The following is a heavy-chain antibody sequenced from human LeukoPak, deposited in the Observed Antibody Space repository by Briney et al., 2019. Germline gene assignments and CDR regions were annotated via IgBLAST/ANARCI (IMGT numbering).Heavy chain of an antibody. J-gene: IGHJ4*02. V-gene: IGHV4-39*01. Sequence: PSETLSLTCTASGGSISSSGYYWGWIRQPPGKGLEWIGSIYSSGSTYYNPSLKSRVTISVDMSKNQFSLKLNSVTAADTAVYFCARRYCSTTTCYLFDYWGQGTLVTVSS. D-gene: IGHD2-2*01. CDR2: IYSSGST. CDR3: ARRYCSTTTCYLFDY. CDR1: GGSISSSGYY.